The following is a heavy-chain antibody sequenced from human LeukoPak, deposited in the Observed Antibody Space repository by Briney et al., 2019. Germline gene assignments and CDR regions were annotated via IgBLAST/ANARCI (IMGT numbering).Heavy chain of an antibody. V-gene: IGHV4-59*08. J-gene: IGHJ4*02. CDR3: ARHKFLRTTVVTPFDY. D-gene: IGHD4-23*01. CDR1: GGSISSYY. Sequence: PSQTLSLTCTVSGGSISSYYWSWIRQPPGKGLEWIGYIYYSGSTNYNPSLKSRVTISVDTSKNQFSLKLSSVTAADTAVYYCARHKFLRTTVVTPFDYWGQGTLVTVSS. CDR2: IYYSGST.